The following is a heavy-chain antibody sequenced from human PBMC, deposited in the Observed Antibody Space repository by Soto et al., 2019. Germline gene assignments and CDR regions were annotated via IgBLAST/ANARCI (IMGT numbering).Heavy chain of an antibody. V-gene: IGHV1-8*01. CDR1: GYTYTSYD. D-gene: IGHD2-15*01. CDR3: ARGYCSGGSCYYEYFQH. CDR2: MNPDSGNT. J-gene: IGHJ1*01. Sequence: SVKVSCKASGYTYTSYDVKWLRQATGQGIEWMGWMNPDSGNTGYAHKFQGRVTMTTNTSTSTAYMELRSRRCADTAVYYCARGYCSGGSCYYEYFQHWGQGTLVTVSS.